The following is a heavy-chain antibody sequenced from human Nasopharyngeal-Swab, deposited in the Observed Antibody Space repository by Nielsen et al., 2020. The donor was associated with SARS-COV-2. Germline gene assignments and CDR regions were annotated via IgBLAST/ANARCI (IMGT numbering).Heavy chain of an antibody. CDR2: IKQDGSET. CDR3: ARGVPAAKYAFDI. J-gene: IGHJ3*02. Sequence: GESLKISCADSGFTFRRDWMSWVRQAPGKGLEWVANIKQDGSETYYVDSVKGRFTISRDNAKNSLYLQMNSLRAEDTAVYYCARGVPAAKYAFDIWGQGTMVTVSS. D-gene: IGHD2-2*01. CDR1: GFTFRRDW. V-gene: IGHV3-7*01.